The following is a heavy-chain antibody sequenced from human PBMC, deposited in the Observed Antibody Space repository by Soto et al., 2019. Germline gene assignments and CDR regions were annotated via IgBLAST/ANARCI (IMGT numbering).Heavy chain of an antibody. CDR3: ARAGYYDSSGYYQFDY. CDR1: GGTFSSYT. J-gene: IGHJ4*02. V-gene: IGHV1-69*02. D-gene: IGHD3-22*01. Sequence: QVQLVQSGAEVKKPGSSVKVSCKASGGTFSSYTISWVRQAPGQGLEWMGRIIPILGIANYAQKFQGTVTVTAENPTSTDYMELRSVRSEDTAVYYFARAGYYDSSGYYQFDYWGQGTLVTVSS. CDR2: IIPILGIA.